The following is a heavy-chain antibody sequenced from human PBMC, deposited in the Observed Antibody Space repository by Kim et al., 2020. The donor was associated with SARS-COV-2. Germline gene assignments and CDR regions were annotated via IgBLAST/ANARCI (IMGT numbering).Heavy chain of an antibody. J-gene: IGHJ4*02. D-gene: IGHD3-16*01. Sequence: GGSLRLSCAASGFTFSSYSMNWVHQAPGKGLEWVSSISSSSSYIYYADSVKGRFTISRDNAKNSLYLQMNSLRAEDTAVYYCARDERLRRYFDYWGQGTLVTVSS. CDR1: GFTFSSYS. CDR2: ISSSSSYI. CDR3: ARDERLRRYFDY. V-gene: IGHV3-21*01.